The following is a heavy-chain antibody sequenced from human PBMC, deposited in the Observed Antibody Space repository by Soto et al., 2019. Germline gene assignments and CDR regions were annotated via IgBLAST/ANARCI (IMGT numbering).Heavy chain of an antibody. J-gene: IGHJ4*02. CDR2: ISYDGSNK. D-gene: IGHD5-12*01. Sequence: GGSLRLSCAASGFTFSSYGMHWVRQAPGKGLEWVAVISYDGSNKYYADSVKGRFTISRDNSKNTLYLQMNSLRAEDTAVYYCAKGYSGYDSGSRPFDYWGQGTLVTVSS. CDR1: GFTFSSYG. V-gene: IGHV3-30*18. CDR3: AKGYSGYDSGSRPFDY.